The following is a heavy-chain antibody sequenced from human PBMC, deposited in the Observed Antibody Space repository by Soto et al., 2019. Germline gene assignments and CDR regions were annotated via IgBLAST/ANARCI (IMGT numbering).Heavy chain of an antibody. V-gene: IGHV4-61*01. CDR2: IYYSGST. J-gene: IGHJ6*02. Sequence: SETLSLTCTVSGGSVNSGSYYWSWIRQPPGKGLEWIGYIYYSGSTNYKPSLKNRITISIDTSKNQLYLKLNSVTAADTAINYCARDLPQHYYYYGMDVWGQGTTVTVSS. CDR1: GGSVNSGSYY. CDR3: ARDLPQHYYYYGMDV.